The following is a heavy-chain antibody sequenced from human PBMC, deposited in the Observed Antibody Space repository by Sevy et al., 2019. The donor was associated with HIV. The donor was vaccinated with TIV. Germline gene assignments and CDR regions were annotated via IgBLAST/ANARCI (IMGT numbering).Heavy chain of an antibody. CDR2: ISSSSSYT. D-gene: IGHD6-13*01. J-gene: IGHJ4*02. V-gene: IGHV3-11*06. Sequence: GGSLRLSCAASGFTFSDYYMSWIRQAPGKGLEWVSYISSSSSYTNYAHSVKGRFTISRDNAKNSLYLQMNSLRAEDTAVYYCAGHPYSGSFDYWGQGTLVTVSS. CDR3: AGHPYSGSFDY. CDR1: GFTFSDYY.